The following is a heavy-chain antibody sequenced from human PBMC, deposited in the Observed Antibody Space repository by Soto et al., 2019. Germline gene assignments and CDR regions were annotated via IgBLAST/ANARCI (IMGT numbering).Heavy chain of an antibody. J-gene: IGHJ4*02. D-gene: IGHD3-16*01. CDR2: ITGTSAFT. CDR1: GFIFSDFQ. CDR3: ARDNLACQGAFDL. Sequence: PGGSLRLSCAASGFIFSDFQLNWVRQAPWRGLEWLSSITGTSAFTHYAGSIEGRFTISRDNHNNLLFLQMDNLRPEDTAVYYCARDNLACQGAFDLSGQGPLVTVSS. V-gene: IGHV3-21*01.